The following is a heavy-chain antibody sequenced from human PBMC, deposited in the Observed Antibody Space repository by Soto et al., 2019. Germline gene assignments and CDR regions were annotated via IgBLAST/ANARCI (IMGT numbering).Heavy chain of an antibody. CDR1: GFTFSSYA. CDR2: ISGSGGRT. V-gene: IGHV3-23*01. CDR3: AKASYDILTGYSPDY. D-gene: IGHD3-9*01. J-gene: IGHJ4*02. Sequence: GGSLRLSCAASGFTFSSYAMSWVRQAPGKGLEWVSVISGSGGRTYYADSVKGRFTISRDNSKNTLNLQMNSLRAEDTVVFYFAKASYDILTGYSPDYWGQGTLVTVSS.